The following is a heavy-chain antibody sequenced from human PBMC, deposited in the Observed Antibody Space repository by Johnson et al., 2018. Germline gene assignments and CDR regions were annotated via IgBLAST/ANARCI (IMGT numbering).Heavy chain of an antibody. Sequence: VQLVETGGGLVKPGRSLRLSCTASGFTFGDYAMSWFRQAPGKGLEWVSAISGSGGSTYYADSVKGRFTISRDNSKNTLYLQMNSLRAEDTAVYYCAKLAVAGQGSDAFDIWGQGTMVTVSS. J-gene: IGHJ3*02. V-gene: IGHV3-23*04. CDR2: ISGSGGST. D-gene: IGHD6-19*01. CDR1: GFTFGDYA. CDR3: AKLAVAGQGSDAFDI.